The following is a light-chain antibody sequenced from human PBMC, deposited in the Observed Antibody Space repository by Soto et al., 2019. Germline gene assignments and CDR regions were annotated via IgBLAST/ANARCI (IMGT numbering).Light chain of an antibody. CDR1: SSDIGGYKY. Sequence: QSALTQPASVSGSPGQSITISCAGTSSDIGGYKYVSWYQQHAGKAPRVMIYDVSNRPSGVSSRFSGSKSGNTASLTISGLQAEDEADYYCSSYSSSSTPLVFGGGTKLTVL. CDR2: DVS. CDR3: SSYSSSSTPLV. V-gene: IGLV2-14*01. J-gene: IGLJ2*01.